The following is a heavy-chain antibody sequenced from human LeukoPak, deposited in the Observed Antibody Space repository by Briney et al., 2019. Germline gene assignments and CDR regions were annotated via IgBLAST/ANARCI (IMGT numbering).Heavy chain of an antibody. CDR2: VGSGGFTT. V-gene: IGHV3-23*01. Sequence: GGSLRLSCAASGFTFSSYWMTWVRQAPGKGLEWVSAVGSGGFTTNYADSVEGRFTISRDNSKNMLYLQMNSLRVEDTAVYYCAKYVVDGRGWFDPWGQGTLVIVSS. D-gene: IGHD6-19*01. CDR3: AKYVVDGRGWFDP. J-gene: IGHJ5*02. CDR1: GFTFSSYW.